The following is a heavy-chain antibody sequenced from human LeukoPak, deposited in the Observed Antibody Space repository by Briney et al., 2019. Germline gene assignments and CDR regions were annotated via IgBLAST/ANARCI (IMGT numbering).Heavy chain of an antibody. CDR3: AELGITMIGGV. V-gene: IGHV3-48*03. Sequence: GGSLKLSCAASGFTFSGSAMHWVRQAPGKGLEWVSYISSSGSTIYYADSVKGRFTISRDNAKNSLYLQMNSLRAEDTAVYYCAELGITMIGGVWGKGTTVTISS. D-gene: IGHD3-10*02. CDR1: GFTFSGSA. CDR2: ISSSGSTI. J-gene: IGHJ6*04.